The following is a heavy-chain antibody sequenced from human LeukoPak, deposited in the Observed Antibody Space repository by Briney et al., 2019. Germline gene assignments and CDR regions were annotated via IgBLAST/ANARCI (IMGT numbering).Heavy chain of an antibody. Sequence: GGPLRLSCAASGFTFSNYWMSWVRQAPGKGLEWVANIRQDGGEAYYVDYVRGRFIVARDNAKNSVFLQMNSMRAEDTAVYYCARDFAAAVGWGQGTLVTVSS. J-gene: IGHJ4*02. CDR1: GFTFSNYW. D-gene: IGHD6-13*01. V-gene: IGHV3-7*01. CDR2: IRQDGGEA. CDR3: ARDFAAAVG.